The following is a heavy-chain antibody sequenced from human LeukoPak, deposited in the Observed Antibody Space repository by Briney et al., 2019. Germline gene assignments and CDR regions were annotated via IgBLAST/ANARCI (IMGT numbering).Heavy chain of an antibody. V-gene: IGHV4-31*03. CDR2: IYYSGST. CDR1: GGSISSGGYY. Sequence: SETLSLTCTVSGGSISSGGYYWSWIRQHPGKGLEWIGYIYYSGSTYYNPSLKSRVTISVDTSKNQFSLKLSSVTAADTAVYYCARASSLYYYDSSGYYPYYFDYWGQGTLVTVSS. J-gene: IGHJ4*02. CDR3: ARASSLYYYDSSGYYPYYFDY. D-gene: IGHD3-22*01.